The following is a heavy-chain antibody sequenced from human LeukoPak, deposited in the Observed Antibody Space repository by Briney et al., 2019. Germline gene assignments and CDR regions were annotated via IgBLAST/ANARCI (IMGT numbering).Heavy chain of an antibody. CDR1: GYTFTGYY. CDR3: ARDYHPSSGLDY. Sequence: ASVKVSCKASGYTFTGYYMHWVRQASGQGLEWMGIINPSGGSTSYAQKFQGRVTMTRDMSTSTVYMELSSLRSEDTAVYYCARDYHPSSGLDYWGQGTLVTVSS. CDR2: INPSGGST. V-gene: IGHV1-46*01. J-gene: IGHJ4*02. D-gene: IGHD6-19*01.